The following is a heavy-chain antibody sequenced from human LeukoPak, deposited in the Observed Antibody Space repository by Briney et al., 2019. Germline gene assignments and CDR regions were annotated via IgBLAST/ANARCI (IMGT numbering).Heavy chain of an antibody. D-gene: IGHD3-10*01. V-gene: IGHV4-34*01. Sequence: SETLSLTCTLYGVSFTGNYWTWIRQPPGKGLEWIGEINRGGSTNYNPSLKSRVTISVDTSKNQFSLKLNSATAADTAIYYCARGYGSGSYFEYWGQGTLVTVSS. CDR3: ARGYGSGSYFEY. CDR2: INRGGST. J-gene: IGHJ4*02. CDR1: GVSFTGNY.